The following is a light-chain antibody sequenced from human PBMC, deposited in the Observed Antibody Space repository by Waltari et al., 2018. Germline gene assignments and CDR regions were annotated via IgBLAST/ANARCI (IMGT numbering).Light chain of an antibody. J-gene: IGLJ3*02. CDR3: ASWDDSLNGHWV. CDR1: SPNLGTNA. CDR2: WKD. Sequence: QSLLTQPPSASGTPGQRVTISCPETSPNLGTNAVQRYQQVPGTAPKLLIYWKDLRPSGVPDGFSASKSGTSASLAISGLQAEDEAEYYCASWDDSLNGHWVFGGGTKVTVL. V-gene: IGLV1-44*01.